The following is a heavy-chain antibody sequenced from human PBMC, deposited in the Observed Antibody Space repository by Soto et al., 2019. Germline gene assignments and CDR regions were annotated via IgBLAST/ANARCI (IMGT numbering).Heavy chain of an antibody. CDR1: GFTFTYVW. J-gene: IGHJ3*02. D-gene: IGHD2-15*01. V-gene: IGHV3-15*01. CDR3: TTERYCSGNTCPGAFDI. CDR2: IKRKSDGETT. Sequence: EVQLVESGGDSVKPGGSLRLSCAASGFTFTYVWMTWVRQAPGKGLEWVGRIKRKSDGETTDYAAPVRGRFTISRDDSNDTLYLEMNSLTTGDTAVYYFTTERYCSGNTCPGAFDIWGQGTMVRVSA.